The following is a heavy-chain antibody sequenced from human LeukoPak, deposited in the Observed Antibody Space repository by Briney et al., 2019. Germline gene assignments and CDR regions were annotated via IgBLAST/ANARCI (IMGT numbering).Heavy chain of an antibody. J-gene: IGHJ3*02. D-gene: IGHD5-24*01. V-gene: IGHV4-38-2*02. CDR2: MYHTGST. CDR1: GYSMSSGYY. CDR3: ARGLCRDGYKCGSFDI. Sequence: SETLSLTCTVSGYSMSSGYYWGWIRQPPERGLEWIGSMYHTGSTYYNPSLKSRVTISVDTSKNQFSLKLSSVTAADTAVYYCARGLCRDGYKCGSFDIWGQGTMVTVSS.